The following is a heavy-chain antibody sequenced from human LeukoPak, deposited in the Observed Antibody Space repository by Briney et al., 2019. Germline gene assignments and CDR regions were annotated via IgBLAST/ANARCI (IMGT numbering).Heavy chain of an antibody. CDR3: ARLIMVRGASDYYYYYMDV. J-gene: IGHJ6*03. CDR2: IYPGDSDT. D-gene: IGHD3-10*01. V-gene: IGHV5-51*01. CDR1: GSSFTSYW. Sequence: GESLQISCKGSGSSFTSYWIGWVRQMPGKGLEWMGIIYPGDSDTRYSPSFQGQVTISADKSISTAYLQWSSLKASDTAMYYCARLIMVRGASDYYYYYMDVWGKGTTVTVSS.